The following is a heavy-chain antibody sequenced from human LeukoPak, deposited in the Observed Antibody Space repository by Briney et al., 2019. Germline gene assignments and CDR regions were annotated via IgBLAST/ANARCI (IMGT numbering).Heavy chain of an antibody. CDR3: ARHTGPAATRFY. V-gene: IGHV4-34*01. Sequence: PSETLSLTCAVYGGSFSGYYWSWIRQPPGKGLEWIGEINHSGSTNYNPPLKSRVTISVDTSKNQFSLKLSSVTAADTAVYYCARHTGPAATRFYWGQGTLVTVSS. D-gene: IGHD2-2*01. CDR2: INHSGST. J-gene: IGHJ4*02. CDR1: GGSFSGYY.